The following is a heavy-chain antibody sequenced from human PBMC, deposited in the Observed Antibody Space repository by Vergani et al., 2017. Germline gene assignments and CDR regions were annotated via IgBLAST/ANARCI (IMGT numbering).Heavy chain of an antibody. V-gene: IGHV3-30*18. CDR2: ILYDGGFE. D-gene: IGHD6-19*01. Sequence: QVQLLESGGGVVQPGRSLRLSCTVSGFTFRSYGMHWVRRAPGKGLEWVAVILYDGGFEYYGYSLKGRFSISRDHSRNTLYLQMNSLRSEATAVYYCAKVSDNEAGFDSWGQGALVTVSS. CDR1: GFTFRSYG. J-gene: IGHJ4*02. CDR3: AKVSDNEAGFDS.